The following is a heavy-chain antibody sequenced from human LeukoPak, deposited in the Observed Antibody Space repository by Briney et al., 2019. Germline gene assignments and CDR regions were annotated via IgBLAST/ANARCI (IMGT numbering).Heavy chain of an antibody. CDR3: AKDPHYYDSSAFDAYYFDY. V-gene: IGHV3-48*01. D-gene: IGHD3-22*01. Sequence: PGGSLRLSCAASGFTFSSYSMNWVRQAPGKGLEWVSYISSSSSTIYYADSVKGRFTISRDNAKNSLYLQMNSLRAEDTAVYYCAKDPHYYDSSAFDAYYFDYWGQGTLVAVSS. CDR1: GFTFSSYS. J-gene: IGHJ4*02. CDR2: ISSSSSTI.